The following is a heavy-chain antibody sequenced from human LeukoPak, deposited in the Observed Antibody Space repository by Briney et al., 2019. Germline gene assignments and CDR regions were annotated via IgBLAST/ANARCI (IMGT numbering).Heavy chain of an antibody. CDR1: GFTFSSYA. J-gene: IGHJ4*02. V-gene: IGHV3-23*01. Sequence: GGSLRLSCAASGFTFSSYAMSWVRQAPGKGLEWVSAISGTGGRTYYADSVKGRFTISRDNSKNMLYLQMNSLRAEDTAVYYCARDNGWSADFWGQGTLVTVSS. D-gene: IGHD2-15*01. CDR2: ISGTGGRT. CDR3: ARDNGWSADF.